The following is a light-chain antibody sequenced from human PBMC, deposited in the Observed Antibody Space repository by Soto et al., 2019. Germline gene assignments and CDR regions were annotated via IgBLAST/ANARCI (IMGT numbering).Light chain of an antibody. Sequence: EIVLTQSPATLSLSPGDRATLSCGASQSVRSSYVAWYQQKAGLAPRLLIYDGSSRASGITDRFSGSGSGTDFTLTIGRLEPEDFAVYYCQQYDNSAPLSFGGGPKVEMK. CDR1: QSVRSSY. J-gene: IGKJ4*01. CDR2: DGS. CDR3: QQYDNSAPLS. V-gene: IGKV3D-20*01.